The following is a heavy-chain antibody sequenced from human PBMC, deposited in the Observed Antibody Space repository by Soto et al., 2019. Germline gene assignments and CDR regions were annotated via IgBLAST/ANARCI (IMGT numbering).Heavy chain of an antibody. D-gene: IGHD2-2*01. CDR2: IWYDGSNT. CDR1: GFTFFSYG. CDR3: AREVGDFDS. V-gene: IGHV3-33*01. Sequence: ESGGGVVQPGRSLRLSCAASGFTFFSYGMHWVRQAPGKGLEWVAVIWYDGSNTYYADSVKGRFTISRDNSKNTLYLQMNSLRAEDTAVYYCAREVGDFDSWGQGTLVTVSS. J-gene: IGHJ4*02.